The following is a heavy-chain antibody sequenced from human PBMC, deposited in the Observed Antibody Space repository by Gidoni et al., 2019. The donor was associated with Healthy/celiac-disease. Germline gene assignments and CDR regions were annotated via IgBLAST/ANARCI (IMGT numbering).Heavy chain of an antibody. D-gene: IGHD6-13*01. CDR2: ISSSGSTI. V-gene: IGHV3-48*03. Sequence: EVQLVESGGGLVQPGGSLRLSCAASGFTFSSYEMNWVRQAPGKGLEWVSYISSSGSTIYYADSVKGRFTISRDNAKNSLYLQMNSLRAEDTAVYYCAREVAAAEYYYYYGMDVWGQGTRSPSP. J-gene: IGHJ6*02. CDR1: GFTFSSYE. CDR3: AREVAAAEYYYYYGMDV.